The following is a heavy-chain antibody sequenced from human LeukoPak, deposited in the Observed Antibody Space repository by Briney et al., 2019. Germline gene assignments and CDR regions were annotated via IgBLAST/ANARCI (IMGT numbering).Heavy chain of an antibody. V-gene: IGHV1-69*05. CDR2: IIPIFGTA. J-gene: IGHJ4*02. Sequence: SVKVSCKASGGTFSSYAISWVRQAPGQGLEWMGGIIPIFGTANYAQKFQGRVTITTDESTSTAYMELSSLRSEDTAVYYCAREGGYSYGFYYWGQGTLVTVSS. CDR1: GGTFSSYA. D-gene: IGHD5-18*01. CDR3: AREGGYSYGFYY.